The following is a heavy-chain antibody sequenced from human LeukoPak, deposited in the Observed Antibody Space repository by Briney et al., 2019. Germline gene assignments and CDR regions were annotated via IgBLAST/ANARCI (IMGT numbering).Heavy chain of an antibody. CDR2: IYYSGNT. CDR1: GGSISSSSYY. V-gene: IGHV4-39*01. J-gene: IGHJ4*02. CDR3: ASQRSGYYFDY. D-gene: IGHD3-3*01. Sequence: PSETLSLTCTVSGGSISSSSYYWGWLRQPPGKGLEWIGGIYYSGNTYYNPSLKSRVTVSVDMSKNQFSLKLSSVTAADTAAYYCASQRSGYYFDYWGQGTLVTVSS.